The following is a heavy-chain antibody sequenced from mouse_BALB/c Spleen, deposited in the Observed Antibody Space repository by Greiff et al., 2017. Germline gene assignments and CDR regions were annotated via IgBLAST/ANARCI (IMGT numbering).Heavy chain of an antibody. CDR3: ARRGDYVWYFDV. J-gene: IGHJ1*01. V-gene: IGHV3-2*02. CDR1: GYSITSDYA. Sequence: DVQLQESGPGLVKPSQSLSLTCTVTGYSITSDYAWNWIRQFPGNKLEWMGYISYSGSTSYNPSLKSRISITRDTSKNQFFLQLNSVTTEDTATYYCARRGDYVWYFDVWGAGTTVTVSS. D-gene: IGHD2-4*01. CDR2: ISYSGST.